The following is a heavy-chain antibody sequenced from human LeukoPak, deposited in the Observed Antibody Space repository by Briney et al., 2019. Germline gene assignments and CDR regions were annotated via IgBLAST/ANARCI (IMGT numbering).Heavy chain of an antibody. V-gene: IGHV1-2*02. D-gene: IGHD2-2*01. CDR1: GYTFTSYD. J-gene: IGHJ4*02. CDR3: ARDSYSIVVPAASPDY. CDR2: INPNSGGT. Sequence: GASVKVSCKASGYTFTSYDINWVRQAPGQGLEWMGWINPNSGGTNYAQKFQGRVTMTRDTSISTAYMELSRLRSDDTAVYYCARDSYSIVVPAASPDYWGQGTLVTVSS.